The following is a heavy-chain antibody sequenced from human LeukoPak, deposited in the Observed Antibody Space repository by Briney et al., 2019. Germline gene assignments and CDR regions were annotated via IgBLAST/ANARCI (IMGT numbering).Heavy chain of an antibody. CDR3: ARDSTCSGGSCLGS. J-gene: IGHJ5*02. Sequence: GGSLRHSCAASGFTFSTYAMDWVRKAPGKGLEWVSYITSSSSSIFYADSVRGRFTISRDNAKNSLYMQMNSLGVDDSAVYYCARDSTCSGGSCLGSWGQGTLVTVSS. CDR1: GFTFSTYA. D-gene: IGHD2-15*01. CDR2: ITSSSSSI. V-gene: IGHV3-48*04.